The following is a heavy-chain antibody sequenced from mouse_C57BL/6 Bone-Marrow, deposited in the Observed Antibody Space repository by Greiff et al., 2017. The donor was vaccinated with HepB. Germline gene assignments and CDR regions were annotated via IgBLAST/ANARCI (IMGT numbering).Heavy chain of an antibody. CDR1: GYTFTSYG. Sequence: QVQLQQSGAELARPGASVKLSCKASGYTFTSYGISWVKQRTGQGLEWIGEIYPRSGNTYYNEKFKGKATLTADKSSSTAYMELRSLTSEDSPVYCCARRGAIYYGNGGYWGQGTTLTVSS. J-gene: IGHJ2*01. CDR2: IYPRSGNT. D-gene: IGHD2-1*01. CDR3: ARRGAIYYGNGGY. V-gene: IGHV1-81*01.